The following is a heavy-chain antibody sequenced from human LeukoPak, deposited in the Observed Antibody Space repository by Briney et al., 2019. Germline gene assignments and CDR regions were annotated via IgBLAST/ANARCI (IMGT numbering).Heavy chain of an antibody. CDR3: ASGSSPYSNYYDY. CDR2: IIPIFGTA. D-gene: IGHD6-13*01. V-gene: IGHV1-69*01. Sequence: SVKVSCKASGGTFSSYAISWVRQAPGQGLEWMGGIIPIFGTANYAQKFQGRVTITADESTSTAYMELSSPRSEDTAVYYCASGSSPYSNYYDYWGQGTLVTVSS. CDR1: GGTFSSYA. J-gene: IGHJ4*02.